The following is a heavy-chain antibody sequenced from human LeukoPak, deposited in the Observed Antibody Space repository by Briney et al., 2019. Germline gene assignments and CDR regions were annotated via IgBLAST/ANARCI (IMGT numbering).Heavy chain of an antibody. Sequence: SVTVSCKASGGTFSSYAISWVRQAPGQGLEWMGRIIPIFGTANYAQKFQGRVTITTDESTSTAYMELSSLRSEDTAVYYCARDRSLTGYYPYWSQGTLVTVSS. D-gene: IGHD3-9*01. V-gene: IGHV1-69*05. CDR1: GGTFSSYA. CDR3: ARDRSLTGYYPY. J-gene: IGHJ4*02. CDR2: IIPIFGTA.